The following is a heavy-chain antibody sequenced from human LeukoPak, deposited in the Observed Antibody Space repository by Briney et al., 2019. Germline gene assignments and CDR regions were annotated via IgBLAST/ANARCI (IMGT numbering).Heavy chain of an antibody. CDR2: IYYSGST. J-gene: IGHJ3*02. CDR1: GGSISSSSYY. V-gene: IGHV4-39*07. Sequence: SSETLSLTYTVSGGSISSSSYYWGWIRQPPGKGLEWIGSIYYSGSTYYNPSLKSRVTISVDTSKNQFSLKLSSVTAADTAVYYCARDRLVATIVLDAFDIWGQGTMVTVSS. CDR3: ARDRLVATIVLDAFDI. D-gene: IGHD5-12*01.